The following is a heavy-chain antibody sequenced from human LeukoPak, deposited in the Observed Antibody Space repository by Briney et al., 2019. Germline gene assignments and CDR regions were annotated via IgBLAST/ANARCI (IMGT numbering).Heavy chain of an antibody. CDR2: INPNSGGT. CDR1: GYTFTGYY. D-gene: IGHD6-19*01. Sequence: APVKVSCKASGYTFTGYYMHWVRQAPGQGLEWMGWINPNSGGTNYAQKFQGRVTMTRDTSISTAYMELSRLRSDDTAVYYCAREGSSGARNAFDIWGQGTMVTVSS. CDR3: AREGSSGARNAFDI. J-gene: IGHJ3*02. V-gene: IGHV1-2*02.